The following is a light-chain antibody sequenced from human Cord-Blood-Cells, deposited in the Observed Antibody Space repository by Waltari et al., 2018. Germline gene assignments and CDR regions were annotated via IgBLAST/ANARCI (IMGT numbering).Light chain of an antibody. Sequence: QSALTQPASVSGSPGQSITISCTGTSSDVGSYNLVSWYQPHPGKAPKLVIYEGSKRPSGFSNRFSGPKAGNTASLTSSGLQAEDEADDYGCSYAGSSTWVFGGGTKLTVL. CDR2: EGS. CDR1: SSDVGSYNL. CDR3: CSYAGSSTWV. J-gene: IGLJ3*02. V-gene: IGLV2-23*01.